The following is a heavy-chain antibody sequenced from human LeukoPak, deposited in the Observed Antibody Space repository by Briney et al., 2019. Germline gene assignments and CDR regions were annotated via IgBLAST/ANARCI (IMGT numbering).Heavy chain of an antibody. V-gene: IGHV1-2*02. CDR1: GYTFSVYY. D-gene: IGHD3-3*01. Sequence: ASVKVSCKASGYTFSVYYVHWVRQAPGQGLEWMGWINPDSGYTNYAQKFQGRVTMTRDTSINTAYMELSRLTSDDTAVYYCATDPRTTVFGTFRYYYMDVWGEGTTVAVSS. CDR2: INPDSGYT. J-gene: IGHJ6*03. CDR3: ATDPRTTVFGTFRYYYMDV.